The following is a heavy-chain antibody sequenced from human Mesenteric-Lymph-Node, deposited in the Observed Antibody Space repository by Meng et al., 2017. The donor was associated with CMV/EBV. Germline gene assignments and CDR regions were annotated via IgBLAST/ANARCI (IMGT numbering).Heavy chain of an antibody. CDR1: GYTFTNFY. D-gene: IGHD2-21*02. Sequence: ASVKVSCKASGYTFTNFYMYWVRQAPGQGLEWMGIINPSGGSTSVQKFQGRVTMTRDTSTCTVYMEVSSLTSEDTAVYYCTRGPPGKVTDSYYYYGMDVWGQGTTVTVSS. CDR2: INPSGGST. J-gene: IGHJ6*02. CDR3: TRGPPGKVTDSYYYYGMDV. V-gene: IGHV1-46*01.